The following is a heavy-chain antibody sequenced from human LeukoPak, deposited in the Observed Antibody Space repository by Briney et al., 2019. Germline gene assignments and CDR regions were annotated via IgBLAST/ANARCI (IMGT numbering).Heavy chain of an antibody. CDR3: AREYSSSWYGGADAFDI. CDR1: GGSISSGGYY. D-gene: IGHD6-13*01. J-gene: IGHJ3*02. V-gene: IGHV4-30-2*01. CDR2: IYHSGST. Sequence: SQTLSLTCTVSGGSISSGGYYWSWIRQPPGKGLEWIGYIYHSGSTYYNPSLKSRVTISVDRSKNQFSLKLSSVTAADTAVYYCAREYSSSWYGGADAFDIWGQGTMVTVSS.